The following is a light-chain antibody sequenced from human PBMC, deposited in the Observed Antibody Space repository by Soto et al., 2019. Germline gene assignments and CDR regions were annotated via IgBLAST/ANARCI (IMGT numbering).Light chain of an antibody. J-gene: IGKJ2*01. CDR1: QSVSSY. Sequence: EIVLTQSPATLSLSPGERATLSCRASQSVSSYLAWYQQKPGQAPRLLIYDASNRATGIPAMFSGSGSGTDITHTISSLEPEDFAVYYCQQRSNWPPMYTFGQGTKLEIK. CDR2: DAS. V-gene: IGKV3-11*01. CDR3: QQRSNWPPMYT.